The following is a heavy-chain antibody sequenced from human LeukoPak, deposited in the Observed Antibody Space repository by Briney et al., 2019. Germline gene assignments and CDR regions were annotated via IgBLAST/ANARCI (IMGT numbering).Heavy chain of an antibody. D-gene: IGHD3-3*01. V-gene: IGHV1-18*01. J-gene: IGHJ4*02. Sequence: ASVKVSCKASGYTFTSYGISWVRQAPGQGFEWMGWISAYNGNTNYAQKFQGRVTMTTDTSTSTAYMELRSLRSDDTAVYYCARDSDTIFGARPLDYWGQGTLVTVSS. CDR3: ARDSDTIFGARPLDY. CDR1: GYTFTSYG. CDR2: ISAYNGNT.